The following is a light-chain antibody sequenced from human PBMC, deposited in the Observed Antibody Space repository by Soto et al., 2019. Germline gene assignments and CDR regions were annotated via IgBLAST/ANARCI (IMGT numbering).Light chain of an antibody. CDR2: KAT. CDR1: QGINTF. J-gene: IGKJ1*01. Sequence: SSLSASVGDRVTITCRASQGINTFLAWYQQKPGTAPKLLVYKATILQSGVPSRFSGSGSGTEFTLAISNLQPDDFATYYCQQYETFSPWTFGQGTKVDIK. V-gene: IGKV1-5*03. CDR3: QQYETFSPWT.